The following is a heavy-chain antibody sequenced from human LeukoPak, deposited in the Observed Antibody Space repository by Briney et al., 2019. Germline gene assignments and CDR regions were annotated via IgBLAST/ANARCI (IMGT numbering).Heavy chain of an antibody. CDR3: ARVGHSSGWYNYYYYMDV. CDR2: INSDGSST. D-gene: IGHD6-19*01. CDR1: GFTFSSYW. V-gene: IGHV3-74*01. Sequence: GGSLRLSCAASGFTFSSYWMHWVRQAPGKGLVWVSRINSDGSSTNNADSVKGRFTISRDNAKNTLYLQMNSLRAEDTAVYYCARVGHSSGWYNYYYYMDVWGKGTTVTISS. J-gene: IGHJ6*03.